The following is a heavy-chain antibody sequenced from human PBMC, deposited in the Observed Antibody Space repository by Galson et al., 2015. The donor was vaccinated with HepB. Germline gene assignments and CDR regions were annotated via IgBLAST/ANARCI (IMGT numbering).Heavy chain of an antibody. CDR3: ARAACTSCYYDYCYYGMDV. CDR1: GYTFTSYA. V-gene: IGHV7-4-1*02. CDR2: INTNTGNP. J-gene: IGHJ6*02. D-gene: IGHD2-2*01. Sequence: SVKVSCKASGYTFTSYAMNWVRQAPGQGLEWMGWINTNTGNPTYAQGFTGRFVFSLDTSVSTAYLQISSLKAEDTAVYYCARAACTSCYYDYCYYGMDVWGQGTTVTISS.